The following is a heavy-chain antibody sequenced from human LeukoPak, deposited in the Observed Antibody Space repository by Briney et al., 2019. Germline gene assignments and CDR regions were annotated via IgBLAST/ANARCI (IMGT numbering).Heavy chain of an antibody. D-gene: IGHD3-3*01. CDR3: ARAHRGYDFWSGYGYWYFDL. J-gene: IGHJ2*01. Sequence: SETLSLTCTVSGGSISSYYWSWIRQPAGKGLEWIGRIYTSGSTNYNPSLKSRVTMSVDTSKNQFSLKLSSVTAADTAVYYCARAHRGYDFWSGYGYWYFDLWGRGTPVTVSS. CDR1: GGSISSYY. CDR2: IYTSGST. V-gene: IGHV4-4*07.